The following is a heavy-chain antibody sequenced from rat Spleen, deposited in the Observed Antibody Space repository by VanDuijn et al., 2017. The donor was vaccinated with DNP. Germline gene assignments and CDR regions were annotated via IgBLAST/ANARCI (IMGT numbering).Heavy chain of an antibody. Sequence: EVQLVESGGDLVQPGRSLKLFCAASGFTFSDYYMAWVRQAPTKELEWVAYIRYDGGVTKYADSVKGRFTISRDNAKNTLYLQMDSLGSEDTATYYCAKPDGWGQGVMVTVSS. V-gene: IGHV5-20*01. D-gene: IGHD1-12*02. CDR1: GFTFSDYY. CDR2: IRYDGGVT. J-gene: IGHJ2*01. CDR3: AKPDG.